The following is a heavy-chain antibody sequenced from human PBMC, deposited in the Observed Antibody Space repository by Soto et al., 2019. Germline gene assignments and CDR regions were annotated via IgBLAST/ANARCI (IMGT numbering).Heavy chain of an antibody. V-gene: IGHV3-15*07. J-gene: IGHJ6*01. Sequence: QLVESGGGLVTPGKSVTLSCVGSGFDFTAAWMHWVRQAPGTGLEWVGRIKSRGSGGTTDYSAPVRGRFTISRDDSKDQVYLQMSSLKTEDTAVYFCAKQRGPSGSSCYGLEVWGQGSTVTVTS. CDR3: AKQRGPSGSSCYGLEV. CDR1: GFDFTAAW. D-gene: IGHD1-1*01. CDR2: IKSRGSGGTT.